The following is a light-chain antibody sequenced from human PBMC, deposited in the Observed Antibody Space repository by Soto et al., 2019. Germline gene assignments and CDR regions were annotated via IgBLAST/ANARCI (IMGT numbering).Light chain of an antibody. CDR2: KGT. CDR3: CSSAPESTYV. Sequence: ALPQPASVSGSLGQSITISCTGTSDDVGAYNSVSWYQQLPHKAPQVILYKGTQRPSGVSSRFSGSTSGNAASLTISGLQADDEADYFCCSSAPESTYVFGTGTKVTVL. J-gene: IGLJ1*01. CDR1: SDDVGAYNS. V-gene: IGLV2-23*01.